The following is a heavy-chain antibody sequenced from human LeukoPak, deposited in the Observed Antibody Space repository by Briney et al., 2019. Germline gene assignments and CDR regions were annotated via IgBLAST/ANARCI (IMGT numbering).Heavy chain of an antibody. D-gene: IGHD6-6*01. CDR3: ARGAPSIAAESPYYYYGMDV. Sequence: GGSLRLSCAASGFTFSSYAMSWIRQAPGKGLEWVSYISSSGSTIYYADSVKGRFTISRDNAKNSLYLQMNSLRAEDTAVYYCARGAPSIAAESPYYYYGMDVWGQGTTVTVSS. CDR1: GFTFSSYA. CDR2: ISSSGSTI. V-gene: IGHV3-11*01. J-gene: IGHJ6*02.